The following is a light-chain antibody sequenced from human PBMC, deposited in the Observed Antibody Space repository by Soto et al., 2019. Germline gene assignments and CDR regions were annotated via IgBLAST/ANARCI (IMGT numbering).Light chain of an antibody. CDR1: NLGSKR. V-gene: IGLV3-21*02. Sequence: SSDLTQPPSVSVAPGQTARITCGGDNLGSKRVHWYQQKPGQAPVLVVYDDSDRPSGIPERFSGSKSENTATLTVSRVEAGDEADLYCQVWDSSSDHWVFGGGTKVTVL. CDR3: QVWDSSSDHWV. J-gene: IGLJ3*02. CDR2: DDS.